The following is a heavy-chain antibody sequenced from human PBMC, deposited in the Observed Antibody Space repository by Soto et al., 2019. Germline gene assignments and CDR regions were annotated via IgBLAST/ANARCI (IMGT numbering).Heavy chain of an antibody. D-gene: IGHD6-13*01. CDR1: GGSLSGGS. Sequence: SETLSLTCAVKGGSLSGGSWSWIRQPPGKGLEWIGEINHRGTINYNPSLRSRVIMSVDTSKNEFSLKLNSVTAADSAVYYCARGGGFIAGDMVWFDPWGQGTLVTGSS. V-gene: IGHV4-34*01. J-gene: IGHJ5*02. CDR2: INHRGTI. CDR3: ARGGGFIAGDMVWFDP.